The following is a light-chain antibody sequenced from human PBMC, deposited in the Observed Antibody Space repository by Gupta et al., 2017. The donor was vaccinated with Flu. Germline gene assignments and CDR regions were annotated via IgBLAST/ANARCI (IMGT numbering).Light chain of an antibody. CDR1: ERLRHSDGNTY. CDR2: KGS. Sequence: VVLTPSPLSLPVTPGQPASISCRSSERLRHSDGNTYLYWFQQRPGQSPRLLIYKGSDRDSGVPDRFSGSWSGTDFTLKISRVEPEDVGVYYCRQTVHDPYTFGQGTXVEI. J-gene: IGKJ2*01. CDR3: RQTVHDPYT. V-gene: IGKV2-30*02.